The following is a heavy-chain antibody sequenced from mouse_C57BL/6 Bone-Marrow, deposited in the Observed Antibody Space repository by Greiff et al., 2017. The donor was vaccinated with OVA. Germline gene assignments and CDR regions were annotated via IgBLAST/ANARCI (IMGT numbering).Heavy chain of an antibody. CDR3: ARSGYYSYYFDY. CDR1: GYTFTNYW. D-gene: IGHD2-3*01. Sequence: QVQLQQSGAELVRPGTSVTMSCKASGYTFTNYWIGWAKQRPGHGLEWIGDIYPGGGYTNYNEKFKGKATLNADKSSSTAYMQFSSLTSEDSAIYYCARSGYYSYYFDYWGQGTTLTVSS. J-gene: IGHJ2*01. V-gene: IGHV1-63*01. CDR2: IYPGGGYT.